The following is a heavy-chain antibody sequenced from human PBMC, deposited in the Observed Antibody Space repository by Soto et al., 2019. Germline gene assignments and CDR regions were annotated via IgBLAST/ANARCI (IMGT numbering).Heavy chain of an antibody. D-gene: IGHD1-1*01. CDR3: ARVDRVQLGRPIHYYYGMDV. V-gene: IGHV1-69*06. CDR2: IIPIFGTA. CDR1: GGTFSSYA. Sequence: QVQLVQSGAEVKKPGSSVKVSCKASGGTFSSYAISWVRQAPGQGLEWMGGIIPIFGTANYAQKFQGRVTITADKSTSTAYMELSSLRSEDTAVYYCARVDRVQLGRPIHYYYGMDVWGQGTTVTVSS. J-gene: IGHJ6*02.